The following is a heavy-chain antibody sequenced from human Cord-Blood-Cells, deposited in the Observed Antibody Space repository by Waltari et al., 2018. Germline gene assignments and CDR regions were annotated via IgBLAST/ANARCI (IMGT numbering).Heavy chain of an antibody. D-gene: IGHD5-18*01. CDR3: ARKYSYGLDY. J-gene: IGHJ4*02. Sequence: QLQLQESGPGLVKPSETLSLTCTVPGGPISSRSYYWGWIRQPPGKGLEWIGSIYYSGSTYYNPSLKSRVTISVDTSKNQFSLKLSSVTAADTAVYYCARKYSYGLDYWGQGTLVTVSS. V-gene: IGHV4-39*01. CDR2: IYYSGST. CDR1: GGPISSRSYY.